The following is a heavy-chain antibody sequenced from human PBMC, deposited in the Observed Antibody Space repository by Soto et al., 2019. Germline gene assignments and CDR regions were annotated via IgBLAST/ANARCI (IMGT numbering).Heavy chain of an antibody. J-gene: IGHJ4*02. CDR2: ISYDGSNK. V-gene: IGHV3-30-3*01. CDR3: ARSSYYYDSSGYYPDY. CDR1: GFTFSSSA. D-gene: IGHD3-22*01. Sequence: QVQLVESGGGVVQPGRSLRLSCAASGFTFSSSAMHWVRQAPGKGLEWVAVISYDGSNKYYADSVKGRFTISRDNSRNTLYLQMNSLRAEDTDVYYCARSSYYYDSSGYYPDYWGQGTLVTVSS.